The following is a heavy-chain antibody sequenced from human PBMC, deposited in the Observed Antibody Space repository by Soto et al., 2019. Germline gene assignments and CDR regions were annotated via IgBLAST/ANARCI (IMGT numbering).Heavy chain of an antibody. D-gene: IGHD6-19*01. CDR2: IVPIFGTT. CDR1: GGTFSNYA. CDR3: ARVEAVAGLYNYHGLDV. Sequence: QVQLVQSGAEVKKPGSSVKVSCKVSGGTFSNYAIDWVRLAPGHGLEWMGGIVPIFGTTYYTQKFQGRATIIADDSTTPGYLEMSSLRSEDTAIYYCARVEAVAGLYNYHGLDVWGQGTAVTVSS. J-gene: IGHJ6*02. V-gene: IGHV1-69*12.